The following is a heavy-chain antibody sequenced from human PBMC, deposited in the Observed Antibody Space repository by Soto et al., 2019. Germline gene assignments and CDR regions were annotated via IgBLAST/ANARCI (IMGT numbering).Heavy chain of an antibody. Sequence: VQLVQSGAEVKKPGSSVKVSCAASGFTFSSYAMSWVRQAPGKGLEWVSAISGSGGSTYYADSVKGRFTISRDNSKNTLYLQMNSLRAEDTAVYYCAKGQRGVVVVASTLDYWGQGTLVTVSS. D-gene: IGHD2-15*01. CDR1: GFTFSSYA. CDR3: AKGQRGVVVVASTLDY. V-gene: IGHV3-23*04. J-gene: IGHJ4*02. CDR2: ISGSGGST.